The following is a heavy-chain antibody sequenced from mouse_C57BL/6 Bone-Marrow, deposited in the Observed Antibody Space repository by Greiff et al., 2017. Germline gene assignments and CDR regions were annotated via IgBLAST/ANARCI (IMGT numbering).Heavy chain of an antibody. V-gene: IGHV1-7*01. Sequence: QVQLKQSGAELAKPGASVKLSCKASGYTFTSYWMHWVKQRPGQGLEWIGYINPSSGYTKYNQKFKDKSTLTADKSSSTAYMQLSSLTYEDSAVYYCARTGGIDYDYQQTPYYYAMDYWGQGTSVTVSS. J-gene: IGHJ4*01. D-gene: IGHD2-4*01. CDR1: GYTFTSYW. CDR3: ARTGGIDYDYQQTPYYYAMDY. CDR2: INPSSGYT.